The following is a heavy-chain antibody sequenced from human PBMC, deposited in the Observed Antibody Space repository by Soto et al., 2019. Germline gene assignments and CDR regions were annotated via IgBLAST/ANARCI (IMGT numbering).Heavy chain of an antibody. J-gene: IGHJ4*02. Sequence: SETLSLTCAVYGGSFSGYYWSWIRQPPGKGLEWIGEINHSGSTNYNPSLKSRVTISVDTSKNQFSLKLSSVTAADTAVYYCARGNRSGWYWRLLWGQGTLVSVSS. CDR1: GGSFSGYY. D-gene: IGHD6-19*01. V-gene: IGHV4-34*01. CDR3: ARGNRSGWYWRLL. CDR2: INHSGST.